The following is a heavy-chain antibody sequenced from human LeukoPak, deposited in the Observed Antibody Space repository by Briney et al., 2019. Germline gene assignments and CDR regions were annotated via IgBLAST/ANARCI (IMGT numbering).Heavy chain of an antibody. CDR2: INPNSGGT. J-gene: IGHJ6*03. CDR1: GYTFTGYY. V-gene: IGHV1-2*02. CDR3: ARVSSTTSLYYYYYMDV. D-gene: IGHD1-7*01. Sequence: ASVKVSCKASGYTFTGYYMHWVRQAPGQGLEWMGWINPNSGGTNYAQKFQGRVTMTRDTSISTAYMELRSLRSDDTAVYYCARVSSTTSLYYYYYMDVWGKGTTVTISS.